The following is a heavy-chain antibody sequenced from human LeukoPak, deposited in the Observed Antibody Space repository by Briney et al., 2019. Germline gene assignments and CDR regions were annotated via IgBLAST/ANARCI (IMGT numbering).Heavy chain of an antibody. J-gene: IGHJ3*02. CDR3: ARGSVSGNYWAIDAFDI. CDR2: INPNSGGT. Sequence: ASVKVSCKASGYTFTGYYMHWVRQAPGQGLEWMGRINPNSGGTKYAQKFQGRVTMTRDTSISTAYMELSRLRSDDTAVYYCARGSVSGNYWAIDAFDIWGQGTMVTVSS. V-gene: IGHV1-2*06. CDR1: GYTFTGYY. D-gene: IGHD1-26*01.